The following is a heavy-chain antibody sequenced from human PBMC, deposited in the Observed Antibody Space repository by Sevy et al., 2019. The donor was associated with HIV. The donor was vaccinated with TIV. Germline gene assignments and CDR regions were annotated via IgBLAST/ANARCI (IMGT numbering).Heavy chain of an antibody. CDR1: GGSFSGYY. Sequence: SETLSLTCAVYGGSFSGYYWSWIRQPPGKGLEWIGEINHSGSTNYNPSLKSRVTISVDTSKNQFSLKLGSVTAADTAVYYCAGRAVVVAATGRNWFDPWGQGTLVTVSS. V-gene: IGHV4-34*01. CDR3: AGRAVVVAATGRNWFDP. D-gene: IGHD2-15*01. J-gene: IGHJ5*02. CDR2: INHSGST.